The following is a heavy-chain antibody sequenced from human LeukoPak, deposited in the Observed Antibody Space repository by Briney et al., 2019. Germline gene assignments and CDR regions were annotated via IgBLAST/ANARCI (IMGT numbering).Heavy chain of an antibody. J-gene: IGHJ4*02. CDR1: GGSISSYY. CDR2: IHFSGST. D-gene: IGHD3-16*01. V-gene: IGHV4-59*01. CDR3: ARGFTIPLGGGFDS. Sequence: SETLSLTCTVSGGSISSYYWGWIRQPPGRGLGYIGFIHFSGSTNYNPSLEGRVTISADTSTNQFSLKLNSVTAADTAVYYCARGFTIPLGGGFDSWGQGTLVTVSS.